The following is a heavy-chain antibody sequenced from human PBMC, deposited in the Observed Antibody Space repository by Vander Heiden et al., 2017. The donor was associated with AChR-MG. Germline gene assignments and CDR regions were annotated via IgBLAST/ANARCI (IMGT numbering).Heavy chain of an antibody. J-gene: IGHJ3*02. CDR2: IIPIFGTA. CDR3: ARETKYYYDSSGYDAFDI. CDR1: GGTFRRYP. Sequence: QVQRVQSGAEVQKPGSSVKVSCKASGGTFRRYPLSWVRQAPGQGLEWMGGIIPIFGTANYAPKFQGRVTITADKSTSTAYMELSSLRSEDTAVYYCARETKYYYDSSGYDAFDIWGEGTMVTVSS. V-gene: IGHV1-69*06. D-gene: IGHD3-22*01.